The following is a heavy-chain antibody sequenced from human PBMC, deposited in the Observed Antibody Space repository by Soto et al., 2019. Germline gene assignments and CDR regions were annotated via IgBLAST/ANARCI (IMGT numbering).Heavy chain of an antibody. J-gene: IGHJ6*02. CDR3: AKSGGMDYYYYGMDV. D-gene: IGHD1-26*01. CDR1: GFTFSSYG. Sequence: GSLRLSCAASGFTFSSYGMHWVRQAPGKGLEWVAVISYDGSNKYYADSVKGRFTISRDNSKNTLYLQMNSLRAEDTAVYYCAKSGGMDYYYYGMDVWGQGTTVTVSS. V-gene: IGHV3-30*18. CDR2: ISYDGSNK.